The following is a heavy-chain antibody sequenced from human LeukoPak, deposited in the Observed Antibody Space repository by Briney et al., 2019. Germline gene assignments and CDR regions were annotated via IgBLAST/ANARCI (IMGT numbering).Heavy chain of an antibody. CDR1: GFTFDDYG. J-gene: IGHJ4*02. Sequence: PGGSLRLSCAASGFTFDDYGMSWVRHAPGKGLEWVSGINWNGGSTGYADSVKGRFTISRGNAKNSLYLQMNSLRAEDTALYYCARSLGYDILDLDYWGQGTLVTVSS. CDR3: ARSLGYDILDLDY. V-gene: IGHV3-20*04. CDR2: INWNGGST. D-gene: IGHD3-9*01.